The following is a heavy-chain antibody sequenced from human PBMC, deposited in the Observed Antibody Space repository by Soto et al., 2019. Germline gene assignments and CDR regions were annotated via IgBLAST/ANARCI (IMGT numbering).Heavy chain of an antibody. CDR1: GFAFRTYA. CDR3: AKTGPYCGGDCSRYFYGMDV. D-gene: IGHD2-21*02. Sequence: GGSLRLSCAASGFAFRTYAMAWVRQAPGKGLEWVSGIWGSGDRTFYADSVRGRFTISRDNSRNTLYLQMYSLTAEDTALYYCAKTGPYCGGDCSRYFYGMDVWGQGTTVTVS. CDR2: IWGSGDRT. V-gene: IGHV3-23*01. J-gene: IGHJ6*02.